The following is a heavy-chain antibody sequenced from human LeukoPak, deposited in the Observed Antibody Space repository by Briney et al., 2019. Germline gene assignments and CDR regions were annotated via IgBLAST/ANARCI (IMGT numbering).Heavy chain of an antibody. CDR2: IYYSGST. Sequence: TSQTLSLTCTVSGGSISSGDYYWSWIRQPPGKGLEWIGYIYYSGSTYYNPSLKSRVTISVDTSKNQFSLKLSSVTAADTAVYYCAGQGRTDYGPFDYWGQGTLVIVSS. V-gene: IGHV4-30-4*01. D-gene: IGHD4-17*01. J-gene: IGHJ4*02. CDR3: AGQGRTDYGPFDY. CDR1: GGSISSGDYY.